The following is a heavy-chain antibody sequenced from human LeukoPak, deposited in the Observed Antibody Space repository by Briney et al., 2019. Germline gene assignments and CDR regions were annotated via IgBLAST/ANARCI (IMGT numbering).Heavy chain of an antibody. Sequence: SETLSLTCAVYGGSFSGYYWSWIRQPPGKGLEWIGEINHSGSTNYIPSLKSRVTISVGTSKNQFSLKLSSVTAADTAVYYCARALGRWGYWGQGTLVTVSS. CDR2: INHSGST. J-gene: IGHJ4*02. CDR3: ARALGRWGY. V-gene: IGHV4-34*01. D-gene: IGHD7-27*01. CDR1: GGSFSGYY.